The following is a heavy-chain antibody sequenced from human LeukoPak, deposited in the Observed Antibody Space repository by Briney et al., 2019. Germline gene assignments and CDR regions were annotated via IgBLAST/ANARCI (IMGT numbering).Heavy chain of an antibody. D-gene: IGHD3-3*01. Sequence: GGSLRLSCAASGFTFSNYAMSWVRQAPGKGLEWVSGISGAGSGTYYADSVKGRFTISRDNSKSTLYLQMNSLGAGDTAVYYCAKARGFLGRLADYWGQGTLVTVSS. V-gene: IGHV3-23*01. J-gene: IGHJ4*02. CDR1: GFTFSNYA. CDR2: ISGAGSGT. CDR3: AKARGFLGRLADY.